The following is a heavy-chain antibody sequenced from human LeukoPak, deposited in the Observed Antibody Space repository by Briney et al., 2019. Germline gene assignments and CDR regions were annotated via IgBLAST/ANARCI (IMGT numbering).Heavy chain of an antibody. V-gene: IGHV3-30*03. CDR3: TIPTGPAVPLDY. CDR1: GFTFSNYA. D-gene: IGHD2-2*01. J-gene: IGHJ4*02. CDR2: ISFDGSDQ. Sequence: PGGSLRLSCAASGFTFSNYAMHWVRQAPGKGLEWVAVISFDGSDQYYADSVRGRFTISRDNSKNTLSLQMNSLIPEDTAVYYCTIPTGPAVPLDYWGPGTLVTVSS.